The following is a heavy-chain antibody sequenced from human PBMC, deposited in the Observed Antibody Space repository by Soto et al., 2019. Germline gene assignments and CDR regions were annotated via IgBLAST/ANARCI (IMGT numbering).Heavy chain of an antibody. D-gene: IGHD6-13*01. CDR3: AREGIAAAAFDY. V-gene: IGHV1-69*13. J-gene: IGHJ4*02. CDR1: GGTFSSYA. CDR2: IIPIFGTA. Sequence: GASVKVSCKASGGTFSSYAISWVRQAPGQGREWMGGIIPIFGTANYAQKFQGRVTITADESTSTAYMGLSSLRSEDTAVYYCAREGIAAAAFDYWGQGTRVTVS.